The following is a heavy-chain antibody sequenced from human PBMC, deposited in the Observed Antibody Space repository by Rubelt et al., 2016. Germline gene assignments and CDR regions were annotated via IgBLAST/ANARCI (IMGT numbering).Heavy chain of an antibody. V-gene: IGHV1-2*04. CDR3: ARDDSPYYYDSSGYYDY. Sequence: QVQLVQSGAEVKKPGASVKVSCKVAGYSFTTYSIHWVRQAPGQRLEWMGWINPNSGGTNYAQKFQGWVTMTRDTSISTAYMELSRLRSDDTAVYYCARDDSPYYYDSSGYYDYWGQGTLVTVSS. CDR1: GYSFTTYS. J-gene: IGHJ4*02. D-gene: IGHD3-22*01. CDR2: INPNSGGT.